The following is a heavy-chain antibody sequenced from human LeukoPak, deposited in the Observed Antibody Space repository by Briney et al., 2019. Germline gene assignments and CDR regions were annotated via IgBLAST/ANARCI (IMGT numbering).Heavy chain of an antibody. J-gene: IGHJ5*02. Sequence: QSGGSLRLSCAASGFTFSSYAMSWVRQVPGKGLEWVSVIYSGGSTFYADSVKGRFTISRDNSKNTLYLQMNSLRAEDTAVYYCARGLGYSSRWYGWFDPWGQGTLVTVSS. CDR2: IYSGGST. CDR1: GFTFSSYA. CDR3: ARGLGYSSRWYGWFDP. V-gene: IGHV3-23*03. D-gene: IGHD6-19*01.